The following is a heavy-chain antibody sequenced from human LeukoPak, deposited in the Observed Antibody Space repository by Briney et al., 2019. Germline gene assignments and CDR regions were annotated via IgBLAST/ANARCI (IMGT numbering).Heavy chain of an antibody. D-gene: IGHD5-12*01. CDR1: GFTFSTYS. V-gene: IGHV3-21*01. Sequence: GGSLRLSCAASGFTFSTYSMNWVRQALGKGLEWVSSIGSSSSYIYYADSVKGRFTISRDNAKNSLFLQMNSLRAEDTAVYYCARDGDIVATILPDYWGQGTLVTVSS. CDR3: ARDGDIVATILPDY. J-gene: IGHJ4*02. CDR2: IGSSSSYI.